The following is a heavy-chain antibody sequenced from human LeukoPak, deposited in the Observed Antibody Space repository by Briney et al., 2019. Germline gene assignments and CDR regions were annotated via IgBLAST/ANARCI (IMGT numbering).Heavy chain of an antibody. J-gene: IGHJ4*02. V-gene: IGHV4-34*01. CDR3: ARGGGIYYSYGYYGY. CDR2: INHSGST. CDR1: GGSFSGYY. D-gene: IGHD5-18*01. Sequence: SETLSLTCVVYGGSFSGYYWSWIRQPPGKGLEWIGEINHSGSTNYNPSLKSRVTISVDTSKNQFSLKLSSVTAADTAVYYCARGGGIYYSYGYYGYWGQGTLVTVSS.